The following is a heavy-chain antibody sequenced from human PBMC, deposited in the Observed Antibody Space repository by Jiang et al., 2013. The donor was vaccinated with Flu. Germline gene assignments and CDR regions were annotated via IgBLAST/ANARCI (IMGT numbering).Heavy chain of an antibody. V-gene: IGHV4-59*01. CDR2: IYYSGST. D-gene: IGHD4-17*01. J-gene: IGHJ4*02. Sequence: GPGLVKPSETLSLTCTVSGGSISSYYWSWIRQPPGKGLEWIGYIYYSGSTNYNPSLKSRVTISVDTSKNQFSLKLSSVTAADTAVYYCARDNYGDYVDYWGQGTLVTVSS. CDR1: GGSISSYY. CDR3: ARDNYGDYVDY.